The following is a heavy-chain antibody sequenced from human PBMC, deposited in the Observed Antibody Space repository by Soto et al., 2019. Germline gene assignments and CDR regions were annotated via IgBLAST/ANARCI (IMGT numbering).Heavy chain of an antibody. J-gene: IGHJ4*02. V-gene: IGHV1-18*01. D-gene: IGHD6-13*01. CDR3: ARVPYGYSSSWYDY. CDR1: GYTFASYG. Sequence: ASVKVSCKASGYTFASYGISWVRQAPGQGLEWMGWISAYNGNTNYAQKLQGRVTMTTDTSTSTAYMELRSLRSDDTAVYYCARVPYGYSSSWYDYWGQGTLVTVSA. CDR2: ISAYNGNT.